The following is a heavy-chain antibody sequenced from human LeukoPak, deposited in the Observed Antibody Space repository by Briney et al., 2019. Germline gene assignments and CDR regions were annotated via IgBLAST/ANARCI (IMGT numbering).Heavy chain of an antibody. D-gene: IGHD6-13*01. CDR1: GYTLTELS. Sequence: GASVKVSCKVSGYTLTELSMHWVRQAPGKGLEWMGGFDPEDGETIYAQKFQGRVTMTEDTSTDTAYMELSSLRSEDTAVYYCATDPGYSSSWYWFDPWGQGTLVTVSS. CDR2: FDPEDGET. J-gene: IGHJ5*02. CDR3: ATDPGYSSSWYWFDP. V-gene: IGHV1-24*01.